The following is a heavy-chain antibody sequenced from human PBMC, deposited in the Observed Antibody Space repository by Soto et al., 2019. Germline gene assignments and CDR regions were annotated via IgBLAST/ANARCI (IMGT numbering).Heavy chain of an antibody. J-gene: IGHJ5*02. V-gene: IGHV4-31*03. Sequence: PSETLSLICTVSGGSISSGGYYWSWIRQHPGKGLEWIGYIYYSGSTYYNPSLKSRVTISVDTSKNQFSLKLSSVTAADTAVYYCARGSYYDSSGYYGPWGQGTLVTVSS. CDR2: IYYSGST. CDR1: GGSISSGGYY. CDR3: ARGSYYDSSGYYGP. D-gene: IGHD3-22*01.